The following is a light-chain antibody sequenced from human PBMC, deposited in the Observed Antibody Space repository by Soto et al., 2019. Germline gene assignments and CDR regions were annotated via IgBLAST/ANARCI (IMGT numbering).Light chain of an antibody. Sequence: EIVMTQSPTTLSVSPGERAILSCRASQSVSSSLAWYQQKPGQAPRLLIYGASTRATGVPARFSGSGSGTEFTLTIASLQSEDIAVYHCQQYNNWPPWTFGQGTKVEIK. CDR3: QQYNNWPPWT. CDR2: GAS. V-gene: IGKV3-15*01. J-gene: IGKJ1*01. CDR1: QSVSSS.